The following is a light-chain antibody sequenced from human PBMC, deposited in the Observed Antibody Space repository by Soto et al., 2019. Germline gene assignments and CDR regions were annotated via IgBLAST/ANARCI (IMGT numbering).Light chain of an antibody. CDR3: QQYHTSSIT. V-gene: IGKV1-5*03. Sequence: DIQMTQSPSTLSASVGDRVTITCRASQSISSWLAWYQQRPGKAPKLLIHKASNLESGVPSRFSGSGSGTEFTLTISSLQPDDSATYYCQQYHTSSITFGQGTKVDIK. CDR1: QSISSW. J-gene: IGKJ1*01. CDR2: KAS.